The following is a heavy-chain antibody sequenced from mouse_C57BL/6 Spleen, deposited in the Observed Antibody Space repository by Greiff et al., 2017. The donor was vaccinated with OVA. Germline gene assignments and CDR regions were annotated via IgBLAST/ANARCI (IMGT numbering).Heavy chain of an antibody. V-gene: IGHV2-6-1*01. CDR1: GFSLTSYG. CDR3: ARQTPSGYYAMDY. CDR2: IWSDGST. Sequence: VKVVESGPGLVAPSQSLSITCTVSGFSLTSYGVHWVRQPPGKGLEWLVVIWSDGSTTYNSALKSRLSISKDNSKSQVFLKMNSLQTDDTAMYYCARQTPSGYYAMDYWGQGTSVTVSS. J-gene: IGHJ4*01. D-gene: IGHD3-1*01.